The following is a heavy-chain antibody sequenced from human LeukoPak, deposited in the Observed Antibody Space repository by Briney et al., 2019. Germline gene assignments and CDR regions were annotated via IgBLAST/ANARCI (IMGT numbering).Heavy chain of an antibody. V-gene: IGHV1-2*06. D-gene: IGHD1-26*01. Sequence: ASVKVSCKASGYTFTGYYIHWVRQAPGQGLEWMGRINPNSGGTNYAQKFQGRVTMTRDTSISTAYMELSRLRSDDTAVYYCARFDGLVGAVDYWGQGTLVTVSS. CDR3: ARFDGLVGAVDY. CDR1: GYTFTGYY. J-gene: IGHJ4*02. CDR2: INPNSGGT.